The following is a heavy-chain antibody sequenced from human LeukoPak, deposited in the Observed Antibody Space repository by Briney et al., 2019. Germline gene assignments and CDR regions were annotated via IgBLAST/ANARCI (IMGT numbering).Heavy chain of an antibody. Sequence: GGSLRLSCTSSGSTFREFAVSWFRQAPGKGLGWIGFIRSSIYGGTPKAAASVKGRFIFSRDDSKGVAYLRMNSLKTDDTAVYYCSREWGNGNDLRPDSWGQGTLVTVSS. CDR2: IRSSIYGGTP. CDR3: SREWGNGNDLRPDS. V-gene: IGHV3-49*03. D-gene: IGHD1-1*01. J-gene: IGHJ4*02. CDR1: GSTFREFA.